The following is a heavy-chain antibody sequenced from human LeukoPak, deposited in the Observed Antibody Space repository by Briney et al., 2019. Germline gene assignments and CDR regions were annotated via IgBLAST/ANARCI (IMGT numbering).Heavy chain of an antibody. CDR2: IYYSGST. CDR1: GGSISSGDYY. J-gene: IGHJ6*02. V-gene: IGHV4-30-4*01. Sequence: PSQTLSLTCTVSGGSISSGDYYWSWIRQPPGKGLEWIGYIYYSGSTYYNPSLKSRVTISVDTSKNQFSLELSSVTAADTAVYYCARDPGPHYCTNGVCSPRGYYYYGMDVWGQGTTVTVSS. D-gene: IGHD2-8*01. CDR3: ARDPGPHYCTNGVCSPRGYYYYGMDV.